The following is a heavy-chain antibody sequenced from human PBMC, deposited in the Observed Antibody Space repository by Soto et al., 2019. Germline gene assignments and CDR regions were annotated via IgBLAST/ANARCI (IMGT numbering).Heavy chain of an antibody. CDR3: ARWVEVSLDYFDS. CDR2: IYHSGRT. D-gene: IGHD2-15*01. Sequence: LCGGSISNGYYYWSWVRQNPGKGLEWIGHIYHSGRTYYNPSLKSRVTISVDTSKNQFSLNLSSVTAADTAVYYCARWVEVSLDYFDSWGQGTPVTVSS. V-gene: IGHV4-31*02. CDR1: GGSISNGYYY. J-gene: IGHJ4*02.